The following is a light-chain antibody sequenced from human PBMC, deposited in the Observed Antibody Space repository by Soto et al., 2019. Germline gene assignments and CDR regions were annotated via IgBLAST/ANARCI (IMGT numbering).Light chain of an antibody. V-gene: IGLV4-69*01. CDR2: LNSDGSH. CDR3: QTWGTGIVV. J-gene: IGLJ2*01. CDR1: SGHSSNA. Sequence: QPVLTQSPSASASLGASVNLTCTLSSGHSSNAIAWHQQQPEKGPRYLMKLNSDGSHSKGDGIPDRFSGSSSGAERYLTISSLPSEDEADYYCQTWGTGIVVFGGGTKLTVL.